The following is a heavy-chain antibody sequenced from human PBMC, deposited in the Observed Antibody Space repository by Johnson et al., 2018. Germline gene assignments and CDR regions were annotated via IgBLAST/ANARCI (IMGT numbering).Heavy chain of an antibody. V-gene: IGHV3-30*18. CDR3: AKDEGSYNHGAFDI. J-gene: IGHJ3*02. CDR1: GFTFSSYG. Sequence: QVRLVQSGGGVVQPGRSLRLSCAASGFTFSSYGMHWVRQAPGKGLEWVAVISYDGSNKYYADSGKGRFTISRDNSKNTLYLQMNSLRAEDTAVYYCAKDEGSYNHGAFDIWGQGTMVTVSS. CDR2: ISYDGSNK. D-gene: IGHD2-15*01.